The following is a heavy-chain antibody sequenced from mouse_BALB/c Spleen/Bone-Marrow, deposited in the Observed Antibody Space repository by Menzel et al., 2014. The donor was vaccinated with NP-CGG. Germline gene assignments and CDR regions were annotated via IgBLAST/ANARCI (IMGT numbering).Heavy chain of an antibody. CDR3: TRGVYYDYDEGAMDY. D-gene: IGHD2-4*01. CDR1: GYTFTSYV. J-gene: IGHJ4*01. V-gene: IGHV1-14*01. CDR2: INPYNDGT. Sequence: VQLKQSGPELVKPGASVKMSCEASGYTFTSYVMHWVKQRPGQGLEWIGYINPYNDGTKYNEKFKGKATLTSDKSSSTAYMELSSLTSEDSAVYYCTRGVYYDYDEGAMDYWGQGSSVTDSS.